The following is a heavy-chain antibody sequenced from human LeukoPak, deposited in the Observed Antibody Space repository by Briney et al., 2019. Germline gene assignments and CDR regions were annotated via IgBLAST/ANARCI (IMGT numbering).Heavy chain of an antibody. Sequence: PSETLSLTCTVSGGSISSGAYYWSWIRQHPGKGLEWIGYIYYSGSTYYNPSLRSRVTISVDTSKNQFSLRLSSVTAADTAVYYCARVQGRFTLDYWGQGTLVTVSS. CDR3: ARVQGRFTLDY. CDR1: GGSISSGAYY. J-gene: IGHJ4*02. D-gene: IGHD2-15*01. CDR2: IYYSGST. V-gene: IGHV4-31*03.